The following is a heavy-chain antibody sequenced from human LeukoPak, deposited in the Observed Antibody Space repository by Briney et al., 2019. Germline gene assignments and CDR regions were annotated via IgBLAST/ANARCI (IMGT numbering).Heavy chain of an antibody. J-gene: IGHJ5*02. CDR3: ARTVYYGDKDWFDP. CDR2: IYSGGRT. CDR1: GFAVSSNY. V-gene: IGHV3-53*01. Sequence: GGSLRLSCAASGFAVSSNYMSWVRQAPGKGLEWVSIIYSGGRTYYADSVKGRFTISRDNSNNTLYLQMNSLRAEDTAVYYCARTVYYGDKDWFDPWGQGTLVTVSS. D-gene: IGHD4-17*01.